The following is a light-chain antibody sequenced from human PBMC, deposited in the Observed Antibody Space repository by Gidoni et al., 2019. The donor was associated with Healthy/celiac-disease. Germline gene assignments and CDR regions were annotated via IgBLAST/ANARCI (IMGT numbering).Light chain of an antibody. CDR2: DAS. CDR1: QDISNY. Sequence: DIQMTQSPSSLSASVGDRVTITCQASQDISNYLNWYQQKPGKAPKLLIYDASNLETGVPSRFSGSGSGTDFTFNSSRLQPEDIATYYCQQYDNLLTFGPGTKVDIK. J-gene: IGKJ3*01. CDR3: QQYDNLLT. V-gene: IGKV1-33*01.